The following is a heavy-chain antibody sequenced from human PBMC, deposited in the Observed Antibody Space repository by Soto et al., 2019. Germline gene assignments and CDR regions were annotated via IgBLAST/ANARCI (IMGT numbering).Heavy chain of an antibody. CDR1: GFTFSSYE. D-gene: IGHD6-13*01. J-gene: IGHJ4*02. CDR3: ARDLLVRGDH. Sequence: EVQLVESGGGLVQPGGSLRLSCAASGFTFSSYEMNCVRQAPGKGLEWVSYISSSGSTIYYADSVKGRFTISRDNAKNSLYLLLNTLRAEDTAAQYCARDLLVRGDHWGQGTLVTVSS. V-gene: IGHV3-48*03. CDR2: ISSSGSTI.